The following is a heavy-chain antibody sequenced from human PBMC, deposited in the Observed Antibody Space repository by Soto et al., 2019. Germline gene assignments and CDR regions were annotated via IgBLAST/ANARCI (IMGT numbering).Heavy chain of an antibody. Sequence: GGSLRLSCAASGFTFSSYAMHWVRQAPGKGLEWVAVISYDGSNKYYADSVKGRFTISRDNSKNTLYLQMNSLRAEDTAVYYCARDRRGVSGSYLVYWGQGTLVTVSS. CDR2: ISYDGSNK. D-gene: IGHD1-26*01. J-gene: IGHJ4*02. CDR1: GFTFSSYA. CDR3: ARDRRGVSGSYLVY. V-gene: IGHV3-30-3*01.